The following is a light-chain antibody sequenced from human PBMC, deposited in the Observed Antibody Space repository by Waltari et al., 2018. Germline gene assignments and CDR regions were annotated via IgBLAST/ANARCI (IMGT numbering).Light chain of an antibody. V-gene: IGKV4-1*01. CDR2: WAS. Sequence: DIVMTQSPDSLAVSLGERATINCKSSQSVLYGSNNKKYLAWYQQKPGQPPKLLIYWASTRESGVPDRFSGSGSGTDFTLSISSLQAEDVAVYYCQQYYTSPYTFGQGTKLEIK. CDR1: QSVLYGSNNKKY. J-gene: IGKJ2*01. CDR3: QQYYTSPYT.